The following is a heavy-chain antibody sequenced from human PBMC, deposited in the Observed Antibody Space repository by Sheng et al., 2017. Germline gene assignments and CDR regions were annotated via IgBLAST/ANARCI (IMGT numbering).Heavy chain of an antibody. V-gene: IGHV1-69*10. D-gene: IGHD2-2*01. CDR3: ARVSCSSTSCLNARDYYYMDV. CDR1: GGTFSSYA. J-gene: IGHJ6*03. Sequence: QVQLVQSGAEVKKPGSSVKVSCKASGGTFSSYAISWVRQAPGQGLEWMGGIIPILGIANYAQKFQGRVTITADKSTSTAYMELSSLRSEDTAVYYCARVSCSSTSCLNARDYYYMDVWGQGTTVTVSS. CDR2: IIPILGIA.